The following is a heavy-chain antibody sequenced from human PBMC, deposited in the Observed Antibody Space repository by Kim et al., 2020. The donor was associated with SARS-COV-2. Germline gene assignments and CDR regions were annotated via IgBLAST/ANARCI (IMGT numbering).Heavy chain of an antibody. Sequence: ASVKVSCKPSGYSFCNYGFHWVRQAPGQGLEWMGGIGLYKGNMGYAQEFQGRLTMTTDASTTTPYMELRNLRSDATAVYYCAGDYNWGCDDWGQGTQVT. CDR3: AGDYNWGCDD. J-gene: IGHJ4*02. V-gene: IGHV1-18*01. CDR2: IGLYKGNM. D-gene: IGHD1-1*01. CDR1: GYSFCNYG.